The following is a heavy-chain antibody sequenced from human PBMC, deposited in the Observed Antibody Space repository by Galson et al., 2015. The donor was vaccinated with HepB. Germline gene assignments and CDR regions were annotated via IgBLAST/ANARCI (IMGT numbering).Heavy chain of an antibody. CDR1: GFTFSSYN. D-gene: IGHD1-1*01. CDR2: ISSSSGTI. CDR3: ARGRELDHDAFDI. V-gene: IGHV3-48*02. Sequence: SLRLSCAASGFTFSSYNMNWARQAPGKGLEWVSYISSSSGTIYYADSVKGRFTISRDNAKNSLYLQMNSLRDEDTAVYYCARGRELDHDAFDIWGQGTMVTVSS. J-gene: IGHJ3*02.